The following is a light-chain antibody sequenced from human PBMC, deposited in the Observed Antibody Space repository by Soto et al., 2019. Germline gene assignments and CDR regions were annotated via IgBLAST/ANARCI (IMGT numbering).Light chain of an antibody. V-gene: IGKV3D-20*02. CDR2: GAS. CDR3: QQRSNWPPIT. J-gene: IGKJ5*01. Sequence: EIVLTQSPGTLSFSPGERATLSFRAIHSVSSSYFAWYQQKPGQAPRLLIYGASSRATGIPARFSGSGSGTDFTLTISSLEPEDFAVYYCQQRSNWPPITFGQGTRLEIK. CDR1: HSVSSSY.